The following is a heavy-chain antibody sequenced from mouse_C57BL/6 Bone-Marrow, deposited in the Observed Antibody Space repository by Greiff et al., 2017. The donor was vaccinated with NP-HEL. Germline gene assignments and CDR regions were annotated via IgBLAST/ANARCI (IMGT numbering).Heavy chain of an antibody. CDR2: ISGGGGNT. J-gene: IGHJ2*01. CDR3: ARQLTLVGPYYFDY. D-gene: IGHD1-1*01. Sequence: EVQVVESGGGLVKPGGSLKLSCAASGFTFSSYTMSWVRQTPEKRLEWVATISGGGGNTYYPDSVKGRFTISRANAKNTLYLQMSSLRSEDTALYYCARQLTLVGPYYFDYWGQGTTLTVSS. V-gene: IGHV5-9*01. CDR1: GFTFSSYT.